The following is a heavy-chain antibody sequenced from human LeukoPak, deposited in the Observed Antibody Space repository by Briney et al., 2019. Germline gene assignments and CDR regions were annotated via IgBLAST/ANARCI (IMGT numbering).Heavy chain of an antibody. D-gene: IGHD6-19*01. CDR3: ARGNSSGRKQHYYYYGMDV. V-gene: IGHV1-8*01. CDR2: MNPNSGNT. Sequence: ASVKVSCKASGYTFTSYDINWVRQATGQGLEWMGWMNPNSGNTGYAQKFQGRVTMTRNTSISTAYMELSSLRSEDTAVYYCARGNSSGRKQHYYYYGMDVWGQGTTVTVSS. CDR1: GYTFTSYD. J-gene: IGHJ6*02.